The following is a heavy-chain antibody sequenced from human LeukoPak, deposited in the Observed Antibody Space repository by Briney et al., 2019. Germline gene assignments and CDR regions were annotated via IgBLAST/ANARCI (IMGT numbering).Heavy chain of an antibody. CDR3: ARDMGATKYYFDY. V-gene: IGHV1-46*01. D-gene: IGHD1-26*01. J-gene: IGHJ4*02. Sequence: AAVKVSCKASGYTFTSYYMHLVRQAPGQGLGWMGIINPSGGSTSYAQKFQGRVTMTRDMSTSTVYMELSSLRSEDTAVYYCARDMGATKYYFDYWGQGTLVTVSS. CDR2: INPSGGST. CDR1: GYTFTSYY.